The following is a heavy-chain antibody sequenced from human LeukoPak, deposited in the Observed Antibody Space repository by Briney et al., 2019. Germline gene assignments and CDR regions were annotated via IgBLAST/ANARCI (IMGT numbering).Heavy chain of an antibody. Sequence: TSETLSLTCAVYGGSFSGYYWSWIRQPPGKGLEWIGEINHSGSTNYNPSLKSRVTISIDTSKNQFSLKVNSVTGADTAVYYCARLPLGAFGEVLNFDYWGQGTLVTVSS. CDR3: ARLPLGAFGEVLNFDY. CDR2: INHSGST. CDR1: GGSFSGYY. V-gene: IGHV4-34*01. J-gene: IGHJ4*02. D-gene: IGHD3-10*01.